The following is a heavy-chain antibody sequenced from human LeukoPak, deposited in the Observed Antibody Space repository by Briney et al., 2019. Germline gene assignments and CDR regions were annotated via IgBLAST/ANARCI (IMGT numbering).Heavy chain of an antibody. Sequence: PSETLSLTCTVSGGSISSGGYYWSWIRQPPGKGLEWIGYIYHSGSTYYNPSLKSRVTISVDRSKNQFSLKLSSVTAADTAVYYCAREGYYDSSGYYDRWFDPWGQGTLVTVSS. CDR1: GGSISSGGYY. D-gene: IGHD3-22*01. CDR2: IYHSGST. V-gene: IGHV4-30-2*01. J-gene: IGHJ5*02. CDR3: AREGYYDSSGYYDRWFDP.